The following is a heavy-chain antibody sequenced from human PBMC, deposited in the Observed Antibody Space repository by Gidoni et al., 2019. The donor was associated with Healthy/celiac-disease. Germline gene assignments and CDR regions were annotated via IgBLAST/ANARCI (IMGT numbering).Heavy chain of an antibody. Sequence: EVQLVESGGGLVKPGGSLRLSCAASVFPFSNAWMSWVRQAPGKGLEWVGRIKSKTDGGTTDYAAPVKGRFTISRDDSKNTLYLQMNSVKTEDTAVYYCTTDHADSRFDYWGQGTLVTVSS. D-gene: IGHD4-17*01. CDR3: TTDHADSRFDY. CDR2: IKSKTDGGTT. CDR1: VFPFSNAW. V-gene: IGHV3-15*01. J-gene: IGHJ4*02.